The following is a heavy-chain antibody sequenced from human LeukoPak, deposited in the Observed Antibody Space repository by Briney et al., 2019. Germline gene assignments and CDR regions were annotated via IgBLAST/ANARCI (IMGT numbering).Heavy chain of an antibody. CDR1: GGSISRYY. Sequence: ASETLSLTCTVSGGSISRYYWNWIRQPPGERLEWIGWIHYSGSTAYNPSLESRATMSVDTSKNRISLKMTSVTAADTATYYCARWGYFDSSGYFVVDYWGQGALVTVSS. CDR2: IHYSGST. D-gene: IGHD3-22*01. CDR3: ARWGYFDSSGYFVVDY. V-gene: IGHV4-59*01. J-gene: IGHJ4*02.